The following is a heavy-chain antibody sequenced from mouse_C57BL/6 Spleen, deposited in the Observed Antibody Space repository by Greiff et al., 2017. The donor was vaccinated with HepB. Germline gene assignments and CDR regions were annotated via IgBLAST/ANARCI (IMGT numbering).Heavy chain of an antibody. D-gene: IGHD1-1*01. CDR2: IDPETGGT. CDR1: GYTFTDYE. J-gene: IGHJ4*01. Sequence: VKLQESGAELVRPGASVTLSCKASGYTFTDYEMHWVKQTPVHGLEWIGAIDPETGGTAYNQKFKGKAILTADKSSSTAYMELRSLTSEDSAVYYCTITTVARYAMDYWGQGTSVTVSS. CDR3: TITTVARYAMDY. V-gene: IGHV1-15*01.